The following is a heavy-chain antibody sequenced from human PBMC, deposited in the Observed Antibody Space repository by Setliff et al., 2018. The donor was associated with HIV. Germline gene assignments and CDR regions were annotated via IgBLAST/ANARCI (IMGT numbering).Heavy chain of an antibody. CDR2: ISFGGSNT. CDR3: TTGPYNGYSD. CDR1: GFTFSHYT. D-gene: IGHD5-12*01. J-gene: IGHJ4*01. Sequence: GGSLRLSCAASGFTFSHYTMNWVRQAPGMGLEWVSSISFGGSNTQYTDSVKGRFSISRDNAKNMVYLQMNSLRVEDTAVYYCTTGPYNGYSDWGHGTAVTVSS. V-gene: IGHV3-21*06.